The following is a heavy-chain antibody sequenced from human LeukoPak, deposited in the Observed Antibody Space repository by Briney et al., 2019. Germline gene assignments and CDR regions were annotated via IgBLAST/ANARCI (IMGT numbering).Heavy chain of an antibody. Sequence: SVKVSCEASGDTFSDYAISWVRQAPGPGLEWMGRIVPILRLANYAQKFQGRVTITADKSTSTVYMELSSLRSEDTAVYYCARVPQGGSNPNWFDPWGQGTLVTVSS. CDR3: ARVPQGGSNPNWFDP. J-gene: IGHJ5*02. CDR2: IVPILRLA. V-gene: IGHV1-69*04. D-gene: IGHD2-15*01. CDR1: GDTFSDYA.